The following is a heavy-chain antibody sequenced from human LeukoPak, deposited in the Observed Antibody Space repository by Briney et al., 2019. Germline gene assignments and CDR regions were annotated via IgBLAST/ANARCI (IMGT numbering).Heavy chain of an antibody. D-gene: IGHD4-17*01. J-gene: IGHJ4*02. Sequence: GGSLRLSCAASGFTFRQYWMSWVRQAPGKGLEWVANMNGDGREKYYVDSVRGRFTISRDNAKNSLYLQMNSLRVEDTAVYYCATDDYGPAGYGGQGTLVTVSS. CDR1: GFTFRQYW. CDR3: ATDDYGPAGY. V-gene: IGHV3-7*01. CDR2: MNGDGREK.